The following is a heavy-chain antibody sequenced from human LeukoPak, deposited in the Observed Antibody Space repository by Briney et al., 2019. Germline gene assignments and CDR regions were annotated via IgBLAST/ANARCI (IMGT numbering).Heavy chain of an antibody. V-gene: IGHV4-59*01. CDR1: AGSISNYY. Sequence: KPSETLSLTCTVSAGSISNYYWSWIRQPPGKGLEWIGYTYYSGSTNYNPSLKSRVTISIDTSKNQFSLKLSSVTAVDTAVYYCATWRYCSGGSCYGNYYMDVWGKGTTVTVSS. CDR3: ATWRYCSGGSCYGNYYMDV. J-gene: IGHJ6*03. CDR2: TYYSGST. D-gene: IGHD2-15*01.